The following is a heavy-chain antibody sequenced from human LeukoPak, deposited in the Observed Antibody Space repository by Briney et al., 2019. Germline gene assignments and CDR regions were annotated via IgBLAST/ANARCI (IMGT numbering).Heavy chain of an antibody. Sequence: GGSLRLSCAASGFTFDEYAMHWVRQAPGKGLEWVSGISWNSGSKGYAGSVKGRFTISRDNAKNSLYLQMNSLRSEDTALYYCAKDNIRIVVASTIDYWAQGTLVTVSS. J-gene: IGHJ4*02. CDR2: ISWNSGSK. CDR3: AKDNIRIVVASTIDY. D-gene: IGHD3-22*01. CDR1: GFTFDEYA. V-gene: IGHV3-9*01.